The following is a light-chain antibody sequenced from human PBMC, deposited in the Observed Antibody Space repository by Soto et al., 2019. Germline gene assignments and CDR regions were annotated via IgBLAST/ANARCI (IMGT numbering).Light chain of an antibody. V-gene: IGKV1-5*01. CDR2: DAS. Sequence: DIQMTQSPSTLSASVGDRVTITCRASQSISSWLAWYQQKPGKAPKLLIYDASSLESGVPSRFSGSGSGTAFPLTISSLPPDGFAAEYRQQYYSYPWTFGHGTQVEIK. CDR3: QQYYSYPWT. J-gene: IGKJ1*01. CDR1: QSISSW.